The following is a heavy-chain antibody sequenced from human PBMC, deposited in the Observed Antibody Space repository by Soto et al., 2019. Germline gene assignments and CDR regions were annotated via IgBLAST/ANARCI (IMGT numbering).Heavy chain of an antibody. Sequence: GGSLRLSCAASGFTFSSYAMHWVRQAPGKGLEWVAVISYDGSNKYYADSVKGRFTISRDNAKNSLSLEMDSLRAEDMGVYYCAREQTAWPLAYGLDVWGQGTTVTVSS. V-gene: IGHV3-30-3*01. CDR2: ISYDGSNK. D-gene: IGHD2-21*02. J-gene: IGHJ6*02. CDR3: AREQTAWPLAYGLDV. CDR1: GFTFSSYA.